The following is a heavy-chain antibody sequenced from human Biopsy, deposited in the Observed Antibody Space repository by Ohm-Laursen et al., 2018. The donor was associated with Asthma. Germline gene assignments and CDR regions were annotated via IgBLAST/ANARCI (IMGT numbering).Heavy chain of an antibody. D-gene: IGHD3-10*01. CDR2: IRSTNEGGTT. J-gene: IGHJ4*02. CDR1: GFTFSNAW. V-gene: IGHV3-15*01. CDR3: STNRLWFGESPYYFDY. Sequence: SLRLSCTASGFTFSNAWMSWVRQAPGKGLEWLGRIRSTNEGGTTDYAAAMKGRVTISRDDSQNTLYLQMSSLTTEDTAVYFCSTNRLWFGESPYYFDYWGQGSLVTVSS.